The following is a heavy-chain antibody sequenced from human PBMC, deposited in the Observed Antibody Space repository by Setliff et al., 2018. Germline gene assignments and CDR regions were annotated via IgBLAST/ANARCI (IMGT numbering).Heavy chain of an antibody. CDR3: ARRLSGLRGFGY. D-gene: IGHD5-12*01. Sequence: SETLSLTCAVSGYSISSGYYWGWIRQPPGKGLEWIGSIYHSGSTYYNPSLKSRVTISVDTSKNQFSLKLSSVTAADTAVYYCARRLSGLRGFGYWGQGTLVTAPQ. CDR1: GYSISSGYY. V-gene: IGHV4-38-2*01. J-gene: IGHJ4*02. CDR2: IYHSGST.